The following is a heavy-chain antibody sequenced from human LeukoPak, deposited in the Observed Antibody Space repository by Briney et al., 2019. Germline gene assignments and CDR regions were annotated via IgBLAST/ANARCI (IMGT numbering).Heavy chain of an antibody. CDR2: IWYDGSNK. D-gene: IGHD3-10*01. J-gene: IGHJ1*01. CDR3: ARNYGSGSYLGSLEYFQH. CDR1: GFTFSSYG. Sequence: GRSLRLSCAASGFTFSSYGMHWVRQAPGKGLEWVSVIWYDGSNKYYADSVKGRFTISRDNSKNTLYLQMNSLRAEDTAVSYCARNYGSGSYLGSLEYFQHWGQGTLVTVSS. V-gene: IGHV3-33*01.